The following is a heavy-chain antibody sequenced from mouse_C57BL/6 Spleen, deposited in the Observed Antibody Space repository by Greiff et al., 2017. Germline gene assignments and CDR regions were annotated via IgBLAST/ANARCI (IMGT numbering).Heavy chain of an antibody. CDR1: GYTFTDYN. Sequence: QVQLQQSGPELVKPGASVKMSCKASGYTFTDYNMHWVKQRPGQGLEWIGWIYPRDGSTKYNEKFKGKATLTVDTSSSTAYMELHSLTSEDSAVYFCARYHGTYAMDYWGQGTSVTVSS. CDR3: ARYHGTYAMDY. V-gene: IGHV1-85*01. CDR2: IYPRDGST. D-gene: IGHD1-1*01. J-gene: IGHJ4*01.